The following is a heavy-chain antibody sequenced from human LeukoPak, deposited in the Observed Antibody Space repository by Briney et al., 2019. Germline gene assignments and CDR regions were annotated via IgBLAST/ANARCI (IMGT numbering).Heavy chain of an antibody. J-gene: IGHJ4*02. CDR3: ARDPPRGAYHFDY. CDR1: GYTFTSYG. D-gene: IGHD3-10*01. Sequence: ASVKVSCKASGYTFTSYGISWVRQAPGQRLEWMGWIGAGSGYTKYSQHFQGRVTITRDTSASTVYMELSSLRSEDTAIYYCARDPPRGAYHFDYWAQGALVTVSS. CDR2: IGAGSGYT. V-gene: IGHV1-3*01.